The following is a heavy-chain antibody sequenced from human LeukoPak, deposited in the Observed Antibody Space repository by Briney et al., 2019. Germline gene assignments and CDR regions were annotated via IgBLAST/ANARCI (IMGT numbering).Heavy chain of an antibody. V-gene: IGHV4-39*01. J-gene: IGHJ4*02. CDR3: ATRWDRSSPFDY. Sequence: PSETLSLTCTVSGGSISSSSYYWGWIRQSPGKGLEWIGSIYYSGSTYYNPSLKSRVTISVDTSKNQFSLKLSSVTAADTAVYYCATRWDRSSPFDYWGQGTLVTVSS. CDR2: IYYSGST. D-gene: IGHD6-6*01. CDR1: GGSISSSSYY.